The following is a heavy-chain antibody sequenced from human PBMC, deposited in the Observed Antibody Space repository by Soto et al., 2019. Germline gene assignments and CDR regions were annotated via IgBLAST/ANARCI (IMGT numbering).Heavy chain of an antibody. D-gene: IGHD2-2*01. CDR2: ISGSGGST. CDR3: AKESRGGSTFDY. Sequence: EVQLLESGGGLVQPGGSLRLSCAASGFTFSSYVMNWVRKATGKGLEWVSAISGSGGSTYYADSVKGRFTISRDNSKNTLYLQMNSLRAEDTAVSFCAKESRGGSTFDYWGQCVLVTVS. CDR1: GFTFSSYV. J-gene: IGHJ4*02. V-gene: IGHV3-23*01.